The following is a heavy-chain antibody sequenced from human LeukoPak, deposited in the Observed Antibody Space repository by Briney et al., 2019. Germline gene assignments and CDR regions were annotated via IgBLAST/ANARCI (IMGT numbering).Heavy chain of an antibody. V-gene: IGHV3-23*01. D-gene: IGHD3-9*01. CDR1: GFTFPNYA. CDR3: AKGTLYDILTGDCFDP. CDR2: ISGSGGSA. J-gene: IGHJ5*02. Sequence: PGGSLRLSCAASGFTFPNYAMTWVRQAPGKGLEWVSAISGSGGSASYADSVKGRFTISRDNSKNTLYLQMNSLRAEDTAVYFCAKGTLYDILTGDCFDPWGQGTLVTVPS.